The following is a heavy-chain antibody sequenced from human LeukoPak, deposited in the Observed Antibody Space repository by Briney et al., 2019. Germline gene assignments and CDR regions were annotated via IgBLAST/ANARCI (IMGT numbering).Heavy chain of an antibody. Sequence: ASVKVSCKASGYTFTNYYIHWVRQAPGQGLEWMGLINPGGDNTDYAQNFQGRVTMTRDTSTSTVYMELSSLRSEDTAVYYCATARYYYDSSGYYFDYWGQGTLVTVSS. CDR3: ATARYYYDSSGYYFDY. D-gene: IGHD3-22*01. J-gene: IGHJ4*02. CDR1: GYTFTNYY. V-gene: IGHV1-46*01. CDR2: INPGGDNT.